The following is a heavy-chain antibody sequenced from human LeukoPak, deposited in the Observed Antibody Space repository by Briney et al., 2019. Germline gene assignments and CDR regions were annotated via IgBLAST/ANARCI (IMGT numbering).Heavy chain of an antibody. J-gene: IGHJ4*02. Sequence: GGSLRLSCAASGFTVSSNYMSWVRQAPGKGLEWVSVIYSGGSTYYADSVKGRFTISRDNSKNTLYLQMNSLRAEDTAVYYCARVGYDILTGYSYYFDYWGQGTLVTVSS. CDR3: ARVGYDILTGYSYYFDY. CDR2: IYSGGST. CDR1: GFTVSSNY. V-gene: IGHV3-53*01. D-gene: IGHD3-9*01.